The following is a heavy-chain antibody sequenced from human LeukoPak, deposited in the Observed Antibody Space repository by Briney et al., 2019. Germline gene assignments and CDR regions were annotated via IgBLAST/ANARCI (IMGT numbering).Heavy chain of an antibody. Sequence: SETLSLTCAVYGGSFSGYYWSWIRQPPGKGLEWIGEINHSGSTNYNPSLKSRVTISVDTSKNQFSLKLSSVTAADTAVYYCAADLTLDAFDIWGQGTMVTVSS. J-gene: IGHJ3*02. CDR2: INHSGST. V-gene: IGHV4-34*01. CDR3: AADLTLDAFDI. CDR1: GGSFSGYY.